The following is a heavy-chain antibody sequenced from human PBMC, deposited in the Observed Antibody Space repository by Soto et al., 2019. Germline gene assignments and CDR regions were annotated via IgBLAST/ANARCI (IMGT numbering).Heavy chain of an antibody. CDR2: MNPNSGNT. CDR3: ASASTYYYDSSGYYYGY. V-gene: IGHV1-8*01. J-gene: IGHJ4*02. CDR1: GYTFTSYD. Sequence: QVQLVQSGAEVKKPGASVKVSCKASGYTFTSYDINWVRQATGQGLEWMGWMNPNSGNTGYAQKFQGRVTMTRNTSISTAYMELSSLRSEDTAVYYCASASTYYYDSSGYYYGYWGQGTLVTVSS. D-gene: IGHD3-22*01.